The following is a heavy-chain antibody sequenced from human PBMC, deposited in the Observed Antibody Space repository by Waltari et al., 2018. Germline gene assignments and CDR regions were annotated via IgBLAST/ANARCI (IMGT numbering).Heavy chain of an antibody. D-gene: IGHD6-6*01. CDR3: ARRTETVPYYYYYGMDV. Sequence: QVQLQESGPGLVKPSQTLSLTCTVSGGSISSGSYSWSWIRQPAGKGLEWIGRIYTSGSTNYNPSLKSRVTISVDTSKNQFSLKLSSVTAADTAVYYCARRTETVPYYYYYGMDVWGQGTTVTVSS. CDR1: GGSISSGSYS. V-gene: IGHV4-61*02. CDR2: IYTSGST. J-gene: IGHJ6*02.